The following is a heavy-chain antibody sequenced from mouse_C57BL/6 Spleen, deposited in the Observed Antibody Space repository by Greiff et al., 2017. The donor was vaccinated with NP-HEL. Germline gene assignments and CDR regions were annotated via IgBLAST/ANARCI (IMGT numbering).Heavy chain of an antibody. J-gene: IGHJ3*01. CDR1: GFNIKDDY. V-gene: IGHV14-4*01. Sequence: EVMLVESGAELVRPGASVKLSCTASGFNIKDDYMHWVKQRPEQGLEWIGWIDPENGDTEYASKFQGKATITADTSSNTAYLQLSSLTSEDTAVYYCTTGAAQATKFAYWGQGTLVTVSA. CDR2: IDPENGDT. CDR3: TTGAAQATKFAY. D-gene: IGHD3-2*02.